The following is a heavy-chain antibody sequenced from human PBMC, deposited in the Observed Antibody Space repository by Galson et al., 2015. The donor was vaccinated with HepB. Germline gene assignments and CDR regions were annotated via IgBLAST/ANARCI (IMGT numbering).Heavy chain of an antibody. CDR1: GYSFTNYA. V-gene: IGHV1-3*04. CDR2: INTDNGNA. Sequence: SVKVSCKASGYSFTNYAMHWVRQAPGQRLEWLGLINTDNGNAQYSQRFLGRITITRDTSASLVYMELRYLRFEDTAVYYCASGGWSKFDSWGQGTLVTVSS. D-gene: IGHD6-19*01. J-gene: IGHJ4*02. CDR3: ASGGWSKFDS.